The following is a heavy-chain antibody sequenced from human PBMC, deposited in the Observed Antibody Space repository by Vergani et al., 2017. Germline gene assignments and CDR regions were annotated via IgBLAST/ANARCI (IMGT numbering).Heavy chain of an antibody. J-gene: IGHJ6*02. Sequence: QVQLQESGPGLVKPSETLSLTCAVSGFSIDNGYYWDWIRQPPGKGLEWIGSIYRTGRTHFNPSLKSRVTISVDTSNNHFSLKLSSVTAADTAVYYCARVGRDYTLYFYYYGMDVWVQGTTVTVAS. D-gene: IGHD4-11*01. CDR1: GFSIDNGYY. CDR3: ARVGRDYTLYFYYYGMDV. CDR2: IYRTGRT. V-gene: IGHV4-38-2*01.